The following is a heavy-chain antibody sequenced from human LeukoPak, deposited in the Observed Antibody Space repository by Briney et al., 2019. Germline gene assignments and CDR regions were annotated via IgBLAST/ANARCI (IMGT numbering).Heavy chain of an antibody. V-gene: IGHV3-66*03. CDR2: IRDSGEA. CDR3: ARDRAANQDWVGFDP. D-gene: IGHD3/OR15-3a*01. CDR1: GFTFSSYW. J-gene: IGHJ5*02. Sequence: HPGGSLRLSCAASGFTFSSYWMSWVRQAPGKGLEWVGLIRDSGEAFYADFARGRFAISRDESENTLYLQMNSLRVEDTAVYFCARDRAANQDWVGFDPWGQGTPVIVSS.